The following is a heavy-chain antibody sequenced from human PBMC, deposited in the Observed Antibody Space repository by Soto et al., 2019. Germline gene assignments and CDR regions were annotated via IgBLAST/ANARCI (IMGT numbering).Heavy chain of an antibody. CDR1: GFPFGDFG. J-gene: IGHJ4*02. Sequence: GGSLRLSCAASGFPFGDFGMHWLRQAPGKGLEWVAVISHDGSDKFYADSVKARFTISRDNSKNTLYLQMSGLRAEDTAIYYCAKDAVYNDGLWLVANWGQGTLVTVSS. D-gene: IGHD5-12*01. CDR2: ISHDGSDK. V-gene: IGHV3-30*18. CDR3: AKDAVYNDGLWLVAN.